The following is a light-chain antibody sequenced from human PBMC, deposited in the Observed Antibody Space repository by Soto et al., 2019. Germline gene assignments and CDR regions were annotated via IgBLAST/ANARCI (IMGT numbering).Light chain of an antibody. CDR2: LGS. V-gene: IGKV2-28*01. CDR1: QSLLHSNGYNY. J-gene: IGKJ2*01. CDR3: MQALQTRNT. Sequence: DIVMTQSPLSLPVTPGEPASISCRSSQSLLHSNGYNYLDWYLQKPGQSPQLLIYLGSNRASGVPDRFSGSGSGTDFTLKISRAEAEDVGVYYCMQALQTRNTFGQGTKLEIK.